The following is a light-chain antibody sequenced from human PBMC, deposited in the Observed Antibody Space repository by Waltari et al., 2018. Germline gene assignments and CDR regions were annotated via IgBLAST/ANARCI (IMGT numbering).Light chain of an antibody. CDR3: QQYNDWLPLT. V-gene: IGKV3-15*01. J-gene: IGKJ4*01. Sequence: EIVMTTSPATLSVSPGESATLSCRASQSVSINLAWYQQKPGQAPRLLIFDTSTRATGIPARFSGSGSGTDFTLTISSLQSEDFAVYYCQQYNDWLPLTFGGGTKVE. CDR1: QSVSIN. CDR2: DTS.